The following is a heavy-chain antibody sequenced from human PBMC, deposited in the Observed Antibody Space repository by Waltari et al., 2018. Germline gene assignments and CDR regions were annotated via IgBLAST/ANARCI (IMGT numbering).Heavy chain of an antibody. Sequence: EVQLVQSGAEVKKPGESLKISCKGSGYSFTSYWIGWVRQMPGKGLEWMGIIYPGDSDTRYSPSFQGQVTISADKSISTAYLQWSSLRSEDTAVYYCARGGYSSSNDFDYWGQGTLVTVSS. V-gene: IGHV5-51*01. CDR3: ARGGYSSSNDFDY. CDR1: GYSFTSYW. D-gene: IGHD6-19*01. J-gene: IGHJ4*02. CDR2: IYPGDSDT.